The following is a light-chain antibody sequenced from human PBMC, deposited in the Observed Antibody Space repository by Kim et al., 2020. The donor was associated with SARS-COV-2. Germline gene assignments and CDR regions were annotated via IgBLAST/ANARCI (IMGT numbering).Light chain of an antibody. V-gene: IGKV1-27*01. CDR3: QHYNSVPFT. CDR2: AAA. CDR1: SGVSTY. Sequence: DIQMTQSPSSLSASVGDRVTITCRASSGVSTYLAWYQQKPGKVPKLLIYAAATLQSGVPSRFSGSGSGTLFTLTISSLQPEDVAIYYCQHYNSVPFTFGGGTKVDIK. J-gene: IGKJ4*01.